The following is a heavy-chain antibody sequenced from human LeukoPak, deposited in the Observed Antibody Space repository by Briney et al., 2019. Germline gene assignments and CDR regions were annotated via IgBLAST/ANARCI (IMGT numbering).Heavy chain of an antibody. D-gene: IGHD3-22*01. Sequence: ASVKVSCKASGYTFTSYGISWVRQAPRQGLEWMGWISAYNGNTNYAQKLQGRVTMTTDTSTSTAYMELRSLRSDDTAVYYCARTETYYYDSSCYSTRYFDYWGQGTLVTVSS. CDR1: GYTFTSYG. J-gene: IGHJ4*02. CDR2: ISAYNGNT. V-gene: IGHV1-18*01. CDR3: ARTETYYYDSSCYSTRYFDY.